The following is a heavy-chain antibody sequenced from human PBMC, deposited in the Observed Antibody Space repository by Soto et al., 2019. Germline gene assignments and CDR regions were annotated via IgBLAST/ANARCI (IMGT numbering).Heavy chain of an antibody. CDR2: INAGSGNT. V-gene: IGHV1-3*01. D-gene: IGHD3-3*02. Sequence: ASVKVSCKAAGYTFSTYTMNWVRQAPGQSLEWMGWINAGSGNTKYSQNFQGRVSITRDTSASTVYMELTGLNSEDTAVYYCARDTETLGPRANDALDIWGQGTMVTVSS. J-gene: IGHJ3*02. CDR1: GYTFSTYT. CDR3: ARDTETLGPRANDALDI.